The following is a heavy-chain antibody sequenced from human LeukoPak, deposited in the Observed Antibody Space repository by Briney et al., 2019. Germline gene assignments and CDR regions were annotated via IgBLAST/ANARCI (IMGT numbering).Heavy chain of an antibody. CDR1: GGTFSSYT. Sequence: SVKVSCKASGGTFSSYTISWVRQAPGQGLEWMGRIIPILGIANYAQKFQGRVTITADKSTSAAYMELSSLRSEDTAVYYCARSGYQWRFFDYWGQGTLVTVSS. J-gene: IGHJ4*02. V-gene: IGHV1-69*02. CDR2: IIPILGIA. CDR3: ARSGYQWRFFDY. D-gene: IGHD3-3*01.